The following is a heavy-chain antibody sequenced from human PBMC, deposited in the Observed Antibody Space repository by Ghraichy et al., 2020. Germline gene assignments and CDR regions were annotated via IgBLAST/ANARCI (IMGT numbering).Heavy chain of an antibody. V-gene: IGHV4-59*01. CDR1: GGSISSYY. D-gene: IGHD3-22*01. CDR3: ARKWDYYDSSGYFDY. Sequence: SQTLSLTCTVSGGSISSYYWSWIRQPPGMGLEWIGYIYYSGSTNYNPSLKSRVTISVDTSKNQFSLKLSSVTAADTAVYYCARKWDYYDSSGYFDYWGQGTLVTVSS. CDR2: IYYSGST. J-gene: IGHJ4*02.